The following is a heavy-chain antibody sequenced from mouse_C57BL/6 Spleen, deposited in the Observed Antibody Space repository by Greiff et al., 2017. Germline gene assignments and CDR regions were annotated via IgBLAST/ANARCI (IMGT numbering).Heavy chain of an antibody. D-gene: IGHD2-1*01. J-gene: IGHJ2*01. V-gene: IGHV1-50*01. CDR3: ARSTIYYGNYPDY. CDR2: IDPSDSYT. Sequence: VQLQQPGAGLVKPGASVKLSCKASGYTFTSYWMQWVKQRPGQGLEWIGEIDPSDSYTNYNQKFKGKATLTVDTSSSTAYMQLSSLTSEDSAVYYCARSTIYYGNYPDYWGQGTTLTVSS. CDR1: GYTFTSYW.